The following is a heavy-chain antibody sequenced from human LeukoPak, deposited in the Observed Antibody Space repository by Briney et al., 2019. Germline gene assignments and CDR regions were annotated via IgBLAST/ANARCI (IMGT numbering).Heavy chain of an antibody. CDR1: GLTFRSYW. Sequence: PGGSLRLSCAVSGLTFRSYWMSWVRQAPGKGLEWVANINQGGSEKYFVDSVKGRFTISRDNAKNSLHLQMDTLRADDTAVYYCARERDGRFFDYWGQGTLVTDSS. V-gene: IGHV3-7*01. J-gene: IGHJ4*02. CDR3: ARERDGRFFDY. CDR2: INQGGSEK. D-gene: IGHD5-24*01.